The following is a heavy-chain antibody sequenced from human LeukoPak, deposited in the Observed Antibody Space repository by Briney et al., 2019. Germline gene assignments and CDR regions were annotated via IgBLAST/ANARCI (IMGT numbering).Heavy chain of an antibody. CDR1: GYTFTSYG. CDR2: INAYNGNT. D-gene: IGHD3-16*01. J-gene: IGHJ4*02. V-gene: IGHV1-18*01. CDR3: ARGGPAARLITFGGVTDY. Sequence: GSVKVSCEASGYTFTSYGISWVRPAPGQGLEWMGWINAYNGNTNYAQKLQGRVTMTTDTSTSTAYMELRNLRSDDTAVYYCARGGPAARLITFGGVTDYWGQGTLVTVSS.